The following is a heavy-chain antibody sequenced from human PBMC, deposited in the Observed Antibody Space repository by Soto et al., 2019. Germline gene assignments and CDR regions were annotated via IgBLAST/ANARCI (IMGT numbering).Heavy chain of an antibody. V-gene: IGHV4-61*08. D-gene: IGHD6-19*01. CDR1: GGSISSGGYS. J-gene: IGHJ4*02. Sequence: SETLSLTCAVSGGSISSGGYSWSWIRQPPGKGLEWIGYIYYSGSTNYNPSLKSRVTISVDTSKNQFSLKLSSVTAADTAVYYCARARGSGWYDMGFGYWGRGTLVTVSS. CDR3: ARARGSGWYDMGFGY. CDR2: IYYSGST.